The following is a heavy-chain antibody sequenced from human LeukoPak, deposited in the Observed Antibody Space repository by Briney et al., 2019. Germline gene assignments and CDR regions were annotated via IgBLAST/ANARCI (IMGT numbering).Heavy chain of an antibody. CDR1: GFAFSTYS. CDR3: ARSYDSMSDY. CDR2: ISSSSSYI. D-gene: IGHD3-3*01. J-gene: IGHJ4*02. V-gene: IGHV3-21*01. Sequence: GGSLRLSCAASGFAFSTYSMTWVRQAPGKGLEWVSSISSSSSYIYYADSVKGRFTISRDNAKNSLYLQMNSLRAEDTAVYYCARSYDSMSDYWGQGTLVTVSS.